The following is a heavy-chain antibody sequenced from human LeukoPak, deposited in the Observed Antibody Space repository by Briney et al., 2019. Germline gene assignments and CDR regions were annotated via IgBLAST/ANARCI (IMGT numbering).Heavy chain of an antibody. Sequence: SETLSLTCSVSGGSIGSRGYYWTWIRQHPGKGLEWIGYISHSGKTYYNPSLKTRVTISLDTSNNHFSLTLNSVTAADTAVYYCARARDVCGGGCPEVANWFDPWGRGTPVTVSS. J-gene: IGHJ5*02. CDR2: ISHSGKT. CDR3: ARARDVCGGGCPEVANWFDP. CDR1: GGSIGSRGYY. V-gene: IGHV4-31*03. D-gene: IGHD2-21*02.